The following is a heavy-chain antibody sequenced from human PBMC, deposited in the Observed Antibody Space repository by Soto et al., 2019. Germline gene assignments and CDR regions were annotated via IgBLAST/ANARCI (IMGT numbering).Heavy chain of an antibody. V-gene: IGHV1-18*01. Sequence: ASVKVSCKASGYTFTSYGISWVRQAPGQGLEWMGWISAYNGNTNYAQKLQGRVTMTTDTSTSTAYMELRSLRSDDTAVYYCARDNSGYDFLGFFQHWGQGTLVTVSS. CDR3: ARDNSGYDFLGFFQH. D-gene: IGHD5-12*01. CDR1: GYTFTSYG. CDR2: ISAYNGNT. J-gene: IGHJ1*01.